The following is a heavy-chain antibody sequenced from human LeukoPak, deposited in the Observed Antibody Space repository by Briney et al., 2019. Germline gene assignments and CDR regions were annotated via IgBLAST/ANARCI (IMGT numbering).Heavy chain of an antibody. D-gene: IGHD1-26*01. CDR2: INPSGGST. CDR1: GYTFTRYY. J-gene: IGHJ2*01. Sequence: ASVKVSCKASGYTFTRYYMHWVRQAPGQGLEWMGIINPSGGSTSYAQKFQGRVTMTRDTSTSTVYMELSSLRSEDTAVYYCARKSAVGARLSFFDLWGRGTLVTVSS. CDR3: ARKSAVGARLSFFDL. V-gene: IGHV1-46*01.